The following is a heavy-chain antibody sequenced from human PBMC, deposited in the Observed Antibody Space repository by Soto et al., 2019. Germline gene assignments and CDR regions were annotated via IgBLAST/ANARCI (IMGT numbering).Heavy chain of an antibody. CDR3: ARMYSSGHFRH. V-gene: IGHV4-31*03. Sequence: SETLSLTCFVSGYSITAGGYYWSWIRHHPGKGLEWIGSFYSSGSIIYNPSLRSRVSISGDTSSNQFSMSLTSVTAADTARYYCARMYSSGHFRHWGQGTLVTVSS. CDR2: FYSSGSI. CDR1: GYSITAGGYY. J-gene: IGHJ1*01. D-gene: IGHD3-22*01.